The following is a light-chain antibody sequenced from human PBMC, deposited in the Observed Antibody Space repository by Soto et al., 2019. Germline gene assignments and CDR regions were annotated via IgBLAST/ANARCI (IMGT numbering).Light chain of an antibody. V-gene: IGLV2-14*01. CDR3: SSYISSSALYV. J-gene: IGLJ1*01. CDR1: ISDIAGSNY. CDR2: EVS. Sequence: QSVLTQPASVSGSPGQSITISCTGTISDIAGSNYVSWYQHHPGKAPKLKIYEVSNRTSGVSNRFSGSKSGNTASLTISGLQAEDEADYYCSSYISSSALYVFGTGTKLTVL.